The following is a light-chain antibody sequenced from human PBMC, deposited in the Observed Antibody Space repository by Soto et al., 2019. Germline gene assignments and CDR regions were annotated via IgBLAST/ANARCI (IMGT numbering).Light chain of an antibody. J-gene: IGKJ1*01. V-gene: IGKV4-1*01. CDR2: WAS. Sequence: DIVMTQSPDSLAVSLGERATINCKSSQSVLYSSNNKNYLAWYQQKPGQPPKLLIYWASTRESGVPDRFSGSGSGTECKLPVSRPQAEDPAVSYCQQSYSRPPTFGPRTKVQIK. CDR1: QSVLYSSNNKNY. CDR3: QQSYSRPPT.